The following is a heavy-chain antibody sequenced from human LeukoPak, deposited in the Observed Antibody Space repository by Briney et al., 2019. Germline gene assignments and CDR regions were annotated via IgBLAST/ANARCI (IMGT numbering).Heavy chain of an antibody. CDR1: GGFISSGGYS. V-gene: IGHV4-30-2*01. Sequence: SETLSLTCAVSGGFISSGGYSWSWIRQPPGKGLEWIGYIYHSGSTYYNPSLKSRVTISVDRSKNQFSLKLSSVTAADTAVYYCARGTNMVLGVIITTPHFDYWGQGTLVTVSS. D-gene: IGHD3-10*01. J-gene: IGHJ4*02. CDR3: ARGTNMVLGVIITTPHFDY. CDR2: IYHSGST.